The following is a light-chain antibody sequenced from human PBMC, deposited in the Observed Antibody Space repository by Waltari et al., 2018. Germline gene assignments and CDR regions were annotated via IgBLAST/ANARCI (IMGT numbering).Light chain of an antibody. CDR2: DTS. Sequence: DIVLTQSPATLSLSPGERATLSCWASQSIGSYLAWYQHKPGQTPRLLIYDTSNSATGVPTRFSGSRSGTDFTLTISSLEPEDFAVYYCQLRGSWPKTFGPGTRVEIK. CDR1: QSIGSY. CDR3: QLRGSWPKT. J-gene: IGKJ1*01. V-gene: IGKV3-11*01.